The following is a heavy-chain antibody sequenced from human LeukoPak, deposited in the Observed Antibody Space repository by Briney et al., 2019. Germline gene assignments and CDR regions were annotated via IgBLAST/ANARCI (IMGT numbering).Heavy chain of an antibody. J-gene: IGHJ3*02. Sequence: SETLSLTCTVSGGSISSYYWSWIRQPPGKGLEWIGYIYTSGSTNYNPSLKSRVTISVDTSKNQFSLKLRSVTAADTAVYYCATFGELGREDIFDIWGQGTMVTVSS. CDR2: IYTSGST. CDR1: GGSISSYY. D-gene: IGHD3-10*01. CDR3: ATFGELGREDIFDI. V-gene: IGHV4-4*09.